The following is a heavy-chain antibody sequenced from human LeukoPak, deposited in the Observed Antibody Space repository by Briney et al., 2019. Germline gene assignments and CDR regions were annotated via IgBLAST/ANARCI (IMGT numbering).Heavy chain of an antibody. V-gene: IGHV1-8*03. D-gene: IGHD6-13*01. J-gene: IGHJ4*02. CDR2: MNPNSGNT. Sequence: ASVKVSCKASGYTFTGYYMHWVRQAPGQGLEWMGWMNPNSGNTGYAQKFQGRVTITRNTSISTAYMELSSLRSEDTAVYYCARGGGLAAADIDYWGQGTLVTVSS. CDR3: ARGGGLAAADIDY. CDR1: GYTFTGYY.